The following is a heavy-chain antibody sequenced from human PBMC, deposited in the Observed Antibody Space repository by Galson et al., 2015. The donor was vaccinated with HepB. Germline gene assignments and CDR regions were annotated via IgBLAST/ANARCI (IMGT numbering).Heavy chain of an antibody. Sequence: QSGAEVKRPGESLKISCKGSGYSFTSYWIGWVRQMPGKGLEWMGVIYPGDSDTRYSPSFQGQVTISADKSISTAYLQWSSLKASDTAMYYCARHGGATVVLYGMDVWGQGTTVTVSS. V-gene: IGHV5-51*01. CDR2: IYPGDSDT. CDR3: ARHGGATVVLYGMDV. J-gene: IGHJ6*02. D-gene: IGHD4-23*01. CDR1: GYSFTSYW.